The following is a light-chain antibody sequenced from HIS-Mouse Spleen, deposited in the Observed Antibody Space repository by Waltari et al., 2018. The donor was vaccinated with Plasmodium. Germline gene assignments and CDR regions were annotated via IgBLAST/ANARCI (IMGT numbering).Light chain of an antibody. CDR1: SSDVGGYNY. V-gene: IGLV2-14*03. CDR2: DVS. CDR3: SSYTSSSTLV. Sequence: QSALTQPASVSGSPGQSITISCTGTSSDVGGYNYVSWYQQHPGNAPKLMIYDVSNRPSGVSNRFSGFTSGTTASLTISGLQAEDEADYYCSSYTSSSTLVFGGGTKLTVL. J-gene: IGLJ3*02.